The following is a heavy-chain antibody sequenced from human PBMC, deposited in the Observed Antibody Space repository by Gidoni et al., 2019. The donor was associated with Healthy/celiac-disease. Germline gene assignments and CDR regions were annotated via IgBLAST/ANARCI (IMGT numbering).Heavy chain of an antibody. CDR1: GGSFSGYY. CDR2: INHSGST. V-gene: IGHV4-34*01. D-gene: IGHD6-19*01. CDR3: ARGFGSGWLRHCWFDP. J-gene: IGHJ5*02. Sequence: QVQLQQWGAGLLKPSDTLSLTCAVYGGSFSGYYWSWIRQPPGKGLEWIGEINHSGSTNYNPSLKSRVTISVDTSKNQFSLKLSSVTAADTAVYYCARGFGSGWLRHCWFDPWGQGTLVTVSS.